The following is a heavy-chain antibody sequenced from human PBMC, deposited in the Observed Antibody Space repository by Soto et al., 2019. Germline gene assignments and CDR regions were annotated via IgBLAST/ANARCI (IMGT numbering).Heavy chain of an antibody. CDR2: IKSKTDGGTT. J-gene: IGHJ4*02. CDR1: EFTFNNAW. D-gene: IGHD3-10*01. Sequence: EVQLVESGGGLVEPGGSLRLSCTASEFTFNNAWMSWVRQAPGKGLEWVGRIKSKTDGGTTDYAAPVKGRFTISRDDSKSTLYLQMNSLRTEDTALYDCTTRLRGTYGSGGNYWGQGTLVTVSS. CDR3: TTRLRGTYGSGGNY. V-gene: IGHV3-15*01.